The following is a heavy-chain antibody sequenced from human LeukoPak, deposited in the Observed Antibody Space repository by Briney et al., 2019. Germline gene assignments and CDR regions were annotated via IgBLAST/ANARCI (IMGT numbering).Heavy chain of an antibody. CDR1: GFTFSSYW. Sequence: GGSLRLSCAASGFTFSSYWMTWVRQAPGKGLEWVANIKVNGSEKYYVDSVKGRFTVSRDNAKNSLYLQMNSLRAEDTAVYYCARIQLYYYYYGLDVWGQGTTVTVSS. J-gene: IGHJ6*02. D-gene: IGHD5-18*01. CDR2: IKVNGSEK. V-gene: IGHV3-7*03. CDR3: ARIQLYYYYYGLDV.